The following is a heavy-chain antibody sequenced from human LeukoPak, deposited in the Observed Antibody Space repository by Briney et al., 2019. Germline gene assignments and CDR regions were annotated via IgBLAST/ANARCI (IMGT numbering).Heavy chain of an antibody. J-gene: IGHJ4*02. Sequence: GGSLRLSCAASGFTFSSYAMSWVRQAPGKGLEWVSAISGSGGSTYYADSVKGRFTISRDNSKNTLYLQMNSLRAEDTAVYYCAKDGPSIVVVVAAYGYWGQGTLVTVSS. CDR2: ISGSGGST. V-gene: IGHV3-23*01. D-gene: IGHD2-15*01. CDR1: GFTFSSYA. CDR3: AKDGPSIVVVVAAYGY.